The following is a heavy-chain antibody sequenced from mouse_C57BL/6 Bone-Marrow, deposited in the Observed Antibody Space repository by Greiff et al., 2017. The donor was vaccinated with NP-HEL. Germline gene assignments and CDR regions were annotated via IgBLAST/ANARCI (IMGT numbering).Heavy chain of an antibody. CDR3: STAPWFAY. CDR1: GFTFSDYG. J-gene: IGHJ3*01. CDR2: ISSGSSTI. Sequence: EVKLVESGGGLVKPRGSLKLSCAASGFTFSDYGMHWVRQAPEKGLEWVAYISSGSSTIYYADTVKGRFTISRDNAKNTLFLQMTSLRSEDTAMYYCSTAPWFAYWGQGTLVTVSA. V-gene: IGHV5-17*01.